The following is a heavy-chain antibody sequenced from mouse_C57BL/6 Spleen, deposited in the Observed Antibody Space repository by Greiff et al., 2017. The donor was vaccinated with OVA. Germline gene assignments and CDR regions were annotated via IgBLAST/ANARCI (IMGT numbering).Heavy chain of an antibody. D-gene: IGHD2-4*01. CDR2: IHPSDSDT. V-gene: IGHV1-74*01. J-gene: IGHJ2*01. CDR3: AIEDYDYARGSNCDY. Sequence: VQLQQPGAELVKPGASVKVSCKASGYTFTSYWMHWVKQRPGQGLEWIGRIHPSDSDTNYNQKFKGKATLTVDKSSSTAYMQLSSLTSEDSAVYDCAIEDYDYARGSNCDYWGQGTTLTVSS. CDR1: GYTFTSYW.